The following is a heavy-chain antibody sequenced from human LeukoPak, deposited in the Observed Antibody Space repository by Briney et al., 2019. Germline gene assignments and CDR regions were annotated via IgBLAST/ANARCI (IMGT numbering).Heavy chain of an antibody. J-gene: IGHJ3*02. CDR2: ISSSTGYT. V-gene: IGHV3-11*05. CDR3: ARDAADYNDTSGYYDGFDI. Sequence: PGRSLRLSCAASGFTFSNYVMHWVRQAPGKGLEWVSHISSSTGYTNYADSVKGRFTISRDNTKNSLYLQMNSLRAEDTAVYYCARDAADYNDTSGYYDGFDIWGQGTMVTVSS. D-gene: IGHD3-22*01. CDR1: GFTFSNYV.